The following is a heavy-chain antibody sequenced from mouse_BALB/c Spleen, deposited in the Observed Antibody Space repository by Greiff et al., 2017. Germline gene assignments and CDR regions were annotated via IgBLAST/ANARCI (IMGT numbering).Heavy chain of an antibody. V-gene: IGHV1-54*01. D-gene: IGHD1-1*01. J-gene: IGHJ2*01. CDR2: INPGSGGT. CDR1: GYAFTNYL. Sequence: QVQLQQSGAELVRPGTSVKVSCKASGYAFTNYLIEWVKQRPGQGLEWIGVINPGSGGTNYNEKFKGKATLTADKSSSTAYMQLSSLTSDDSAVYFCAIYYYGSSDYWGQGTTLTVSS. CDR3: AIYYYGSSDY.